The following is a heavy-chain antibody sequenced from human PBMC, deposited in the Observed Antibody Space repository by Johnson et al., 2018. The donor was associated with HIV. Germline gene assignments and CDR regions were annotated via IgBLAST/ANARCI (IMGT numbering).Heavy chain of an antibody. J-gene: IGHJ3*02. CDR3: ARSLVGATHAFDI. V-gene: IGHV3-20*04. CDR1: GFTFDDYD. Sequence: EQLVESGGGVVRPGGSLRLSCAASGFTFDDYDMRWVRQAPGKGLEWVSGINWNGGSTGYADSVKGRFTISRDNAKNSLFLQMSSLRAEDTALYYCARSLVGATHAFDIWGQGTMVTVSS. D-gene: IGHD1-26*01. CDR2: INWNGGST.